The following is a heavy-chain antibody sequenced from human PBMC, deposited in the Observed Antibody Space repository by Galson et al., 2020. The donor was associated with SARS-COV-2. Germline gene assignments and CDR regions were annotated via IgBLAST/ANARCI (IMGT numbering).Heavy chain of an antibody. CDR3: ASAQRGTIVGVVWYFDY. D-gene: IGHD3-3*01. Sequence: ETSETLSLTCTVSGGSISSGDYYWSWIRQPPGKGLEWIGYIYYSGSTYYNPSLKSRVTISVDTSKNQFSLKLSSVTAADTAVYYCASAQRGTIVGVVWYFDYWGQGTLVTVSS. V-gene: IGHV4-30-4*01. CDR1: GGSISSGDYY. J-gene: IGHJ4*02. CDR2: IYYSGST.